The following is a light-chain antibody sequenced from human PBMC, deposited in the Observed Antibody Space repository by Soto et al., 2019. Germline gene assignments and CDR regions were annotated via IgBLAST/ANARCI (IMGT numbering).Light chain of an antibody. CDR2: DAS. J-gene: IGKJ5*01. CDR3: QQRSNWPSIT. V-gene: IGKV3-11*01. Sequence: EIVLTQSPGTLSLSPGERATLSCRASQHIRSYLAWYQQKPGQAPRLLIYDASNRATGIPARFSGSGSGTDFTLTISSLEPEDFAVYYCQQRSNWPSITFGQGTRLEIK. CDR1: QHIRSY.